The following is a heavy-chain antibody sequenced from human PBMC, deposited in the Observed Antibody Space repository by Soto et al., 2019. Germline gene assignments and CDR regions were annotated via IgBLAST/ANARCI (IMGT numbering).Heavy chain of an antibody. CDR2: MKQDGSEK. Sequence: GGSLRLSCAASGFTFSSYWMSWVRQAPGKGLEWVANMKQDGSEKYYVDSVKGRFTISRGNAKNSLYLQMNSLRAEDTAVYYCARRLNYEFWSGYYTGGMDVWGQGTTVTVSS. CDR1: GFTFSSYW. V-gene: IGHV3-7*01. J-gene: IGHJ6*02. D-gene: IGHD3-3*01. CDR3: ARRLNYEFWSGYYTGGMDV.